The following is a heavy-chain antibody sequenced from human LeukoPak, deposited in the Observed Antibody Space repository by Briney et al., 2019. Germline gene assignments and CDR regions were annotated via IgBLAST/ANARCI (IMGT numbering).Heavy chain of an antibody. D-gene: IGHD6-13*01. CDR3: ASHSSSWYDY. Sequence: SVKVSCKASGGTFSSYAISWVRQAPGQGLEWMGRIIPILGIANYAQKFQGRVTITADKSTSTAYMGLSSLRSEDTAVYYCASHSSSWYDYWGQGTLVTVSS. V-gene: IGHV1-69*04. CDR1: GGTFSSYA. CDR2: IIPILGIA. J-gene: IGHJ4*02.